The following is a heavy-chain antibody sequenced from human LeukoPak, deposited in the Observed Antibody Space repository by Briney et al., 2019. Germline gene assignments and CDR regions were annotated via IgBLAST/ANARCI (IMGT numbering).Heavy chain of an antibody. CDR2: INHSKST. J-gene: IGHJ5*02. D-gene: IGHD6-13*01. CDR1: GGSFSGRY. V-gene: IGHV4-34*01. CDR3: ARRDYSSSWYRWWFDP. Sequence: PSETLSLTCAVYGGSFSGRYWTWVRQPPGKGLEWIGEINHSKSTNYNPSLKSRVTLSVDTSKNQFSLKLSSVTAADTAVYYCARRDYSSSWYRWWFDPWGQGTLVTVSS.